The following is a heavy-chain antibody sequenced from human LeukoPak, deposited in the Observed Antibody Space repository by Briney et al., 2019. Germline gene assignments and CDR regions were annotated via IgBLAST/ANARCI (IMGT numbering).Heavy chain of an antibody. D-gene: IGHD2-8*01. CDR3: ARALWPSGMAY. CDR2: IYSDGST. CDR1: GLTVSNNY. Sequence: GGSLRLSCAASGLTVSNNYITWARQAPGKGLEWVSVIYSDGSTYYADSVKGRFTISRDNSKNILYLQMNSLRAEDTAVYYCARALWPSGMAYWGQGTLVTVSS. V-gene: IGHV3-53*01. J-gene: IGHJ4*02.